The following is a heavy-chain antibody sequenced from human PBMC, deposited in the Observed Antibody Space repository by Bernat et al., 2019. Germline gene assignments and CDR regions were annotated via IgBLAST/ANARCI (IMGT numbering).Heavy chain of an antibody. CDR1: GFAITGSG. Sequence: QVQLVESGGGVVQPGRSLRLSCAASGFAITGSGMHWVRQAPGRGLEWLALISHDGTNRYYLDSVKGRFTVSRDNSKNTLSLQMNSVTTEDMALYYCARDGYGRDWYDGLDLWGQGTMVTVSS. D-gene: IGHD6-19*01. CDR3: ARDGYGRDWYDGLDL. J-gene: IGHJ3*01. V-gene: IGHV3-30-3*01. CDR2: ISHDGTNR.